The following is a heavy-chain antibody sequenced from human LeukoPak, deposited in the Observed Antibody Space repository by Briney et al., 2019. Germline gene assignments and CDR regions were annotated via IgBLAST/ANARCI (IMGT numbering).Heavy chain of an antibody. J-gene: IGHJ4*02. CDR2: IYYSGST. CDR3: ARGWGYCSSTSCFYYFDY. Sequence: SETLSLPCTVSGGSISSYYWSWIRQPPGKGLEWIGYIYYSGSTNYNPSLKSRVTISVDTPKNQFSLKLSSVTAADTAVYYCARGWGYCSSTSCFYYFDYWGQGTLVTVSS. V-gene: IGHV4-59*01. CDR1: GGSISSYY. D-gene: IGHD2-2*01.